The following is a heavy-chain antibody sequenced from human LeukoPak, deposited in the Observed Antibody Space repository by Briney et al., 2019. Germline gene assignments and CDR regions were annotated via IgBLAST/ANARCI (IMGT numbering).Heavy chain of an antibody. V-gene: IGHV4-59*10. D-gene: IGHD3-9*01. J-gene: IGHJ4*02. CDR1: GGSFSGYY. CDR2: ISPTGST. Sequence: PSETLSLTCAVYGGSFSGYYWSWIRQPAGKGPEWIGRISPTGSTNYNPSLKSRVTFSLDTSKNQFSLQLTSVTAADTAVYYCARCDIYAIHFDYWGQGSLVTVSS. CDR3: ARCDIYAIHFDY.